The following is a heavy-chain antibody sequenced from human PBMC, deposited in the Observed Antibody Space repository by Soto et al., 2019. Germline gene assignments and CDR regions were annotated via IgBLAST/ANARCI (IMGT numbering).Heavy chain of an antibody. J-gene: IGHJ1*01. CDR2: ISGRGDSS. CDR1: GFTFSSYA. V-gene: IGHV3-23*01. Sequence: GGSLRPSCAASGFTFSSYAMSWVRQAPGKGLEWLSAISGRGDSSYYADSVKGRFTISRDNSKNTLYLQMNSLRAEDTAVYYCANAYCSSTSCRAEYFQHWGQGTLVTVSS. D-gene: IGHD2-2*01. CDR3: ANAYCSSTSCRAEYFQH.